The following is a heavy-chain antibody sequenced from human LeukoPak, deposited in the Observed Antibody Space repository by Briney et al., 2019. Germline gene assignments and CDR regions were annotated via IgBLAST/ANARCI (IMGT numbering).Heavy chain of an antibody. Sequence: GGSLRLSCAASGFTFSRYGMHWVRQAPGKGLEWVAVISYDGSNKYYADSVEGRFTISRDNSKNILYLQMSSLSVEDTAVYYCAKFWSGNFGRDALDIWGQGTMVTVSS. CDR3: AKFWSGNFGRDALDI. D-gene: IGHD3-3*01. CDR1: GFTFSRYG. CDR2: ISYDGSNK. V-gene: IGHV3-30*18. J-gene: IGHJ3*02.